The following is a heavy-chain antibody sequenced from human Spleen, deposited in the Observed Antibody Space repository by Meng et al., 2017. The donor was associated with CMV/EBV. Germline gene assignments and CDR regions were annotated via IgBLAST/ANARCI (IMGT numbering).Heavy chain of an antibody. CDR2: ITSTGGIT. CDR1: GFTFSDYY. Sequence: GESLKISCAASGFTFSDYYMTWIRQAPGKGLEWVSYITSTGGITYYADSVQGRFTISRDNAKNALYLQMNSLRAEDTAIYYCTTDLSHWGQGKLVTVSS. J-gene: IGHJ4*02. D-gene: IGHD3-16*02. V-gene: IGHV3-11*01. CDR3: TTDLSH.